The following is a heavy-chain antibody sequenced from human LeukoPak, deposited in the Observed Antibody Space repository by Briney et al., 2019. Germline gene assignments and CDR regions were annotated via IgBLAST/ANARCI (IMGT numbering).Heavy chain of an antibody. CDR2: IYHSGST. D-gene: IGHD3-22*01. Sequence: SGTLSLTCAVSGGSISSSNWWSWVRQPPGKGLEWIGEIYHSGSTNYNPSLKSRVTISVDKSKNQFSLKLSSVTAADTAVYYCAATRGYYYDSSGYSRFDPWGQGTLVTVSS. CDR3: AATRGYYYDSSGYSRFDP. V-gene: IGHV4-4*02. CDR1: GGSISSSNW. J-gene: IGHJ5*02.